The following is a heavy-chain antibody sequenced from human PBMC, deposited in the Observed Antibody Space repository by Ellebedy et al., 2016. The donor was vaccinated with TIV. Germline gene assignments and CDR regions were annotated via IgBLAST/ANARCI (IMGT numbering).Heavy chain of an antibody. CDR3: AKALTTVTTGFDY. CDR2: ISGSGGST. CDR1: GFSFSSYA. D-gene: IGHD4-11*01. Sequence: GESLKISCAASGFSFSSYAMSWVRQAPGRGLEWVSGISGSGGSTYYADSVKGRFTISRDNSKNTLYLQMNSLRAEDTAVYYCAKALTTVTTGFDYWGQGTLVTVSS. V-gene: IGHV3-23*01. J-gene: IGHJ4*02.